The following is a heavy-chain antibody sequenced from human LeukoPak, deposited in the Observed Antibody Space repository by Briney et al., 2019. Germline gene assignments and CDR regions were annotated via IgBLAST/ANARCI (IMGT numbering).Heavy chain of an antibody. CDR3: ARVVAVRGRIDY. Sequence: GGSLTLSCAASGVTFSSYSMSWVRQAAGKGLEWVSSISSSSSYIYYADSVKGRFTISRDNAKNSLYLQMNSLRAEDTAVYYCARVVAVRGRIDYWGQGTLVTVSS. V-gene: IGHV3-21*01. CDR1: GVTFSSYS. D-gene: IGHD3-10*01. CDR2: ISSSSSYI. J-gene: IGHJ4*02.